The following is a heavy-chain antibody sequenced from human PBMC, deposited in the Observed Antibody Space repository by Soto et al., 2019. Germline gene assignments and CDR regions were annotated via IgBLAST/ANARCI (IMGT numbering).Heavy chain of an antibody. CDR3: ARSSGGNFGIIIEGSNWFDP. D-gene: IGHD3-3*01. Sequence: GASVKVSCKAPGDTFTSYYLNWVRQAPGQGLEWMGVINPHGGSTKYAQKFQGRITMTRDTSRGTVYMELSSLRSDDTAIYYCARSSGGNFGIIIEGSNWFDPWGQGTLVTVS. CDR1: GDTFTSYY. J-gene: IGHJ5*02. V-gene: IGHV1-46*01. CDR2: INPHGGST.